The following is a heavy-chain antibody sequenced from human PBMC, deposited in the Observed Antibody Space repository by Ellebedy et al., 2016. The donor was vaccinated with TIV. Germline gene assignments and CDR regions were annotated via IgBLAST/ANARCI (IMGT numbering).Heavy chain of an antibody. J-gene: IGHJ4*02. Sequence: ASVKVSXKVSGYTLTELSMHWVRQAPGKGLEWMGGFDPEDGETIYAQKFQGRVTMTEDTSTDTAYMELSSLRSEDTAVYYCARAGGYDSSGYYIRRRVNDYFDYWGQGTLVTVSS. V-gene: IGHV1-24*01. CDR3: ARAGGYDSSGYYIRRRVNDYFDY. CDR2: FDPEDGET. D-gene: IGHD3-22*01. CDR1: GYTLTELS.